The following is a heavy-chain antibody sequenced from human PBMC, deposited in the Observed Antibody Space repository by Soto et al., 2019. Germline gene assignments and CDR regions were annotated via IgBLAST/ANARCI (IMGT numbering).Heavy chain of an antibody. D-gene: IGHD3-3*01. CDR2: MNPNSGNT. V-gene: IGHV1-8*01. CDR3: ARRYYDFWSGVNWFDP. CDR1: GYTFTSYD. Sequence: ASVKVSCKASGYTFTSYDINWVRQATGQGLEWMGWMNPNSGNTGYAQKFQGRVTMTRNTSISTAYVELSSLRSEDTAVYYCARRYYDFWSGVNWFDPWGQGTLVTVSS. J-gene: IGHJ5*02.